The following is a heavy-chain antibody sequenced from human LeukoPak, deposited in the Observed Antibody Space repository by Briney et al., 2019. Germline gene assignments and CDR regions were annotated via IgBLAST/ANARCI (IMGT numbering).Heavy chain of an antibody. CDR1: GFTFSSHS. J-gene: IGHJ3*02. Sequence: GGSLRLSCAASGFTFSSHSMNWVRQAPGKGLEWVSSISSSSSYIYYADSLKGRFTISRDNAKNSLYLQMSSLRAEDTAVYYCAREGSGTYAFDIWGQGTMVTVSS. D-gene: IGHD1-26*01. V-gene: IGHV3-21*01. CDR3: AREGSGTYAFDI. CDR2: ISSSSSYI.